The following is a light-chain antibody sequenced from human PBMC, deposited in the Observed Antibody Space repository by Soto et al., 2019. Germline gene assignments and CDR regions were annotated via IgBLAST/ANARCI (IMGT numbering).Light chain of an antibody. V-gene: IGLV2-14*01. J-gene: IGLJ3*02. CDR1: SSDVGGYNY. CDR3: SSYTSTSTLV. CDR2: DVS. Sequence: QSALTQPASVSGSPGQSITISCTGTSSDVGGYNYVSWYQQHPGKAHKLMIYDVSNRPLGVSNSLSGSKSGNTASLTISGIQAEDEADYYCSSYTSTSTLVFGGGTKVTVL.